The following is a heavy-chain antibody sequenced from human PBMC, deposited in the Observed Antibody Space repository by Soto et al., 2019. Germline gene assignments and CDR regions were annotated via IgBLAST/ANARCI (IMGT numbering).Heavy chain of an antibody. J-gene: IGHJ3*02. V-gene: IGHV3-48*02. D-gene: IGHD3-10*01. CDR2: ISSSSSTI. Sequence: GGSLRLSCAASGFTFSSYSMNWIRQAPGKGLEWVSYISSSSSTIYYADSVKGRFTISRDNAKNSLYLQMNSLRDEDTAVYYCARDRTYYYGSGSYYNPSFDIWGQGTMVTVSS. CDR1: GFTFSSYS. CDR3: ARDRTYYYGSGSYYNPSFDI.